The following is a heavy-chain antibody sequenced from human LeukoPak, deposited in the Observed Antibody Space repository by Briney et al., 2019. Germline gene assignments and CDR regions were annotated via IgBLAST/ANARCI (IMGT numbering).Heavy chain of an antibody. V-gene: IGHV3-23*01. J-gene: IGHJ4*02. Sequence: GGSLRLSCAASGFPFCGCAMGWVRQAPGKGLEWVSRISARGDSTYYADSVKGPFTIPRDISKNTVYLQMNSLRAEDTAVYYCAKDKDTSAYLDYWGQGTLVTVSS. CDR3: AKDKDTSAYLDY. CDR2: ISARGDST. D-gene: IGHD3-22*01. CDR1: GFPFCGCA.